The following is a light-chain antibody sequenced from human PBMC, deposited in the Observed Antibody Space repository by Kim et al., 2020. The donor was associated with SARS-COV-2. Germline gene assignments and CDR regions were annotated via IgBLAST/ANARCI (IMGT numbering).Light chain of an antibody. CDR2: GAS. Sequence: EILLTQSPGTLSLSPGERATLSCRTSQSVSSSYLAWYQQKPGQAPRLLIYGASSRATGIPDRFSGGGSGTDFTLTISRLEPEDFAVYYCQQYGSSPPYTFGQGTKLEI. CDR1: QSVSSSY. J-gene: IGKJ2*01. CDR3: QQYGSSPPYT. V-gene: IGKV3-20*01.